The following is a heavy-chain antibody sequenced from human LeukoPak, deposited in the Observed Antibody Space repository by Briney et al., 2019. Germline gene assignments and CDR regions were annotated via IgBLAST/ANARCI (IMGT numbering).Heavy chain of an antibody. CDR1: GYTFTSYY. CDR3: ARDRGDGYKGDTFDI. CDR2: INPSGGST. Sequence: ASVKVSCKASGYTFTSYYMHWVRQAPGQGLEWMRIINPSGGSTSYAQKFQGRVTMTRDTSTSTVYMELSSLRSEDTAVYYCARDRGDGYKGDTFDIWGQGTMVTVSS. J-gene: IGHJ3*02. V-gene: IGHV1-46*01. D-gene: IGHD5-24*01.